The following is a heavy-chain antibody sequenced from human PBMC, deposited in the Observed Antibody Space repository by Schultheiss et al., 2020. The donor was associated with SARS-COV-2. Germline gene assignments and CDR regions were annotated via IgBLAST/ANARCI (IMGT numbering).Heavy chain of an antibody. J-gene: IGHJ4*02. CDR3: ARGPSRDSSGYYDFDY. CDR2: IRSKANSYAT. CDR1: GFTFSGSA. V-gene: IGHV3-73*01. D-gene: IGHD3-22*01. Sequence: GGSLRLSCAASGFTFSGSAMHWVRQASGKGLECVGRIRSKANSYATAYAASVKGRFTISRDDSKNTAYLQMNSLKTEDTAVYYCARGPSRDSSGYYDFDYWGQGTLVTVSS.